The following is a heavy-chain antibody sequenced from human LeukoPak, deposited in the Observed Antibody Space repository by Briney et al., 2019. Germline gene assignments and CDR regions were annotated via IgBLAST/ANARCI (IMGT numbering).Heavy chain of an antibody. CDR1: GGSISSSSYY. J-gene: IGHJ4*02. Sequence: SETLSLTCTVSGGSISSSSYYWGWIRQPPGKGLEWIGSIYYGGSTYYHPSLKSRVTISVDTSKNQFSLKLTSVTAADTAVYYCARHERYCGGACYSVDYWGQGTLVTVSS. CDR3: ARHERYCGGACYSVDY. V-gene: IGHV4-39*01. CDR2: IYYGGST. D-gene: IGHD2-21*02.